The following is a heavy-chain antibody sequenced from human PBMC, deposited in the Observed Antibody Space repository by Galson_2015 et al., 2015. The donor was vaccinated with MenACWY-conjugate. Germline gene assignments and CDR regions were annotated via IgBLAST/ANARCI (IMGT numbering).Heavy chain of an antibody. CDR1: GASLSSGGYY. D-gene: IGHD2-21*01. CDR3: ARDGYCGGDCFSTDRAYYYYMDV. V-gene: IGHV4-31*03. J-gene: IGHJ6*03. CDR2: IHYSGRS. Sequence: PLSLTCSVSGASLSSGGYYWSWIRQHPGKGLEWIGHIHYSGRSYCNPSLQSRISMSVDTSKNQFSLTLTSVTAADTAVYYCARDGYCGGDCFSTDRAYYYYMDVWGRGTTVTVYS.